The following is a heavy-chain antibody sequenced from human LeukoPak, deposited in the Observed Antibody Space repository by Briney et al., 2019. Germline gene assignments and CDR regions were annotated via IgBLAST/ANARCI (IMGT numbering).Heavy chain of an antibody. CDR1: GFTFSSYW. CDR2: IKQDGSEK. CDR3: ARDLFTMVRGVIIYYYYYMDV. D-gene: IGHD3-10*01. V-gene: IGHV3-7*01. Sequence: PGGSLRLSCAASGFTFSSYWMSWVRQAPGKGLEWVANIKQDGSEKYYVDSVKGRFTISRDNAKNSLYLQMNSLRAEDTAVYYCARDLFTMVRGVIIYYYYYMDVWGKGTTVTVSS. J-gene: IGHJ6*03.